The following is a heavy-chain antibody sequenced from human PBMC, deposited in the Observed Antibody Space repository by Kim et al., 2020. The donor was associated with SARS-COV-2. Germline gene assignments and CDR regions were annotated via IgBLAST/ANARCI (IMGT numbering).Heavy chain of an antibody. Sequence: GGSLRLSCSASGFTFSSYAMHWVRQAPGKGLEYVSAISSNGGSTYYADSVKGRFSISRDNSKNTLYLQMSSLRAEDAALYFCVKDWGYYYGSGSYFDYWGQGTLVTVSS. CDR2: ISSNGGST. CDR3: VKDWGYYYGSGSYFDY. V-gene: IGHV3-64D*06. D-gene: IGHD3-10*01. CDR1: GFTFSSYA. J-gene: IGHJ4*02.